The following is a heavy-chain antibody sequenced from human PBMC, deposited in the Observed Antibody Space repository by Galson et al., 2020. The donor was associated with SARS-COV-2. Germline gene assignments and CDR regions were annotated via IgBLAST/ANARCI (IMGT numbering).Heavy chain of an antibody. CDR2: IDWDEDK. J-gene: IGHJ6*02. V-gene: IGHV2-70*01. D-gene: IGHD6-13*01. CDR1: GFSLSTAGMC. Sequence: SGPTLVKPTQTLTLTCTFSGFSLSTAGMCVTWIRQPPGKALEWLALIDWDEDKYYSTSLKTRLTISKDPSKNQVVLTMTNMDPVDTATYYCARIPRIASSQNTYYYYYGVDVWGQGITVTVSS. CDR3: ARIPRIASSQNTYYYYYGVDV.